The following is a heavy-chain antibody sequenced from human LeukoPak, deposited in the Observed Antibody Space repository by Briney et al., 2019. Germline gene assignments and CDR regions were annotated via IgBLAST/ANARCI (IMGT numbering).Heavy chain of an antibody. V-gene: IGHV1-69*13. CDR3: ARVENYGDYYYYGMDV. J-gene: IGHJ6*02. D-gene: IGHD4-17*01. CDR2: IIPIFGTA. Sequence: SVKVSCKASGGTFSSYAISWVRQAPGQGLEWMGGIIPIFGTANYAQKFQGRVTITADESTSTAYMELSSLRSEDTAVYYCARVENYGDYYYYGMDVWGQGTAVTVSS. CDR1: GGTFSSYA.